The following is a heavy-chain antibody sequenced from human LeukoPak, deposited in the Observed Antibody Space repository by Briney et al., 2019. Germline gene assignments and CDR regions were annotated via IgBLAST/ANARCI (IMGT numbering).Heavy chain of an antibody. CDR3: AREMATITGGFDP. CDR2: IIPILGIA. CDR1: GGTFSSYA. D-gene: IGHD5-24*01. V-gene: IGHV1-69*04. Sequence: GASVKVSCKASGGTFSSYAISWVRQAPGQGLEWMGRIIPILGIANYAQKFQGGVTITADKSTSTAYMELSSLRSEDTAVYYCAREMATITGGFDPWGQGTLVTVSS. J-gene: IGHJ5*02.